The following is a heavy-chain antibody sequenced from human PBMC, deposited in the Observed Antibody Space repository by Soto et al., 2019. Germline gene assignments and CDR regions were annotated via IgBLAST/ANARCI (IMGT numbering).Heavy chain of an antibody. CDR2: IIPLFGTA. D-gene: IGHD3-10*01. Sequence: QVQLVQSGADVKKPGSSVKVSCQASGVPFGSGTLGWVRQAPGQGLEWVGGIIPLFGTASYAQKFQGRVTITADESTSTVYMELSSLRSADTAVYFCATELGENPASPFDAWGKGTMVTVSS. J-gene: IGHJ4*02. V-gene: IGHV1-69*01. CDR3: ATELGENPASPFDA. CDR1: GVPFGSGT.